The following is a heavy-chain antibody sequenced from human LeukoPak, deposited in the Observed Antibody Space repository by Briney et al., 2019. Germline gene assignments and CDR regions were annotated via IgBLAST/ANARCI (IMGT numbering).Heavy chain of an antibody. V-gene: IGHV3-21*01. CDR2: ISSSSSYI. Sequence: GGSLRLSCAASGFTFSSYAMSWVRQAPGKGLEWVSSISSSSSYIYYADSVKSRFTISRDNAKNSLYLQMNSLRAEDTAVYYCARGYAGIVSFHWGQGTLVTVSS. CDR1: GFTFSSYA. CDR3: ARGYAGIVSFH. J-gene: IGHJ4*02. D-gene: IGHD5-12*01.